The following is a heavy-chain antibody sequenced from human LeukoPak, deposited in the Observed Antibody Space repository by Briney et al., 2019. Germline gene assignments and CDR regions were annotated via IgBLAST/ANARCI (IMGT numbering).Heavy chain of an antibody. CDR3: ARVNQGSSWPHFDY. D-gene: IGHD6-13*01. CDR1: GGSISSSSYY. V-gene: IGHV4-39*07. CDR2: IYYSGST. Sequence: SETLSLTCTVSGGSISSSSYYWGWIRQPPGKGLEWIGSIYYSGSTYYNPSLKSRVTISVDTSKNQFSLKLSSVTAAGTAVYYCARVNQGSSWPHFDYWGQGTLVTVSS. J-gene: IGHJ4*02.